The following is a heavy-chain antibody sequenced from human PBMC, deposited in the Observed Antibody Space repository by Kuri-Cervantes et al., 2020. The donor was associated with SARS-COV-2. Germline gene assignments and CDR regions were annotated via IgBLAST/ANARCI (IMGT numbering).Heavy chain of an antibody. Sequence: GESLKISCVASGFSFSTYGMSWVRQAPGKGLVWVSRSNSDGTFTTYADSVEGRFTISRDNAKNTLYLQMNSLRAEDTALYYCARGGGYTGPNNYWFDPWGQGTLVTVSS. D-gene: IGHD2-2*02. V-gene: IGHV3-74*03. CDR3: ARGGGYTGPNNYWFDP. CDR2: SNSDGTFT. CDR1: GFSFSTYG. J-gene: IGHJ5*02.